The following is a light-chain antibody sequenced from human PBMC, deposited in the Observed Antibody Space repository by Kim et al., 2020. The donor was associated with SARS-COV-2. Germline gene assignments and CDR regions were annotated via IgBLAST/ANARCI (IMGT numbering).Light chain of an antibody. Sequence: LRVHISCSVACAISVLNHFTCYQHHPATAPNLLIFSNSQRPSVVPVRFSGSKSGTSASLAISGLRSEDEADYYCAVWDDSLSDSVFGGGTQLTVL. J-gene: IGLJ3*02. V-gene: IGLV1-47*02. CDR1: CAISVLNH. CDR3: AVWDDSLSDSV. CDR2: SNS.